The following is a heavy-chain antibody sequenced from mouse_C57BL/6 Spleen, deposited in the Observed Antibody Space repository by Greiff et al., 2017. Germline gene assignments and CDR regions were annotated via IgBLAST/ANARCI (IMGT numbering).Heavy chain of an antibody. CDR2: INYDGSST. V-gene: IGHV5-16*01. Sequence: EVHLVESEGGLVQPGSSMKLSCTASGFTFSDYYLAWVRQVPEKGLEWVANINYDGSSTYYQDYLKSRFIISRDNAKNILYLQMSSLKSEDTATYYCARDGTGLWYCDVWGTGTTVTVSS. J-gene: IGHJ1*03. CDR1: GFTFSDYY. CDR3: ARDGTGLWYCDV. D-gene: IGHD4-1*01.